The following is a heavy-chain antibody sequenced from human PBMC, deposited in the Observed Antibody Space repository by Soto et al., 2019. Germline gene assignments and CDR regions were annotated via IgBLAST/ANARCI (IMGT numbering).Heavy chain of an antibody. J-gene: IGHJ4*02. D-gene: IGHD6-13*01. V-gene: IGHV4-34*01. CDR2: INHSGST. CDR1: GGSFSGYY. Sequence: QVQLQQWGAGLLKPSETLSLTCAVYGGSFSGYYWSWIRQPPGKGLEWIGEINHSGSTNYHPSLNSRFTISVHTSKNQFSLKLSSVTPADTAVYYWARGDSSSWNEQFDYWGQGTLVTVSS. CDR3: ARGDSSSWNEQFDY.